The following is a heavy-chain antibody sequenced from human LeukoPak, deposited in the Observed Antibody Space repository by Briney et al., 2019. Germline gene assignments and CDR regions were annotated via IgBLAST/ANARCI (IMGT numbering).Heavy chain of an antibody. V-gene: IGHV4-59*01. CDR1: GGSTSSYY. J-gene: IGHJ4*02. Sequence: SETLSLTCTVSGGSTSSYYWSWIRQPPGKGLEWIWYIYYSGSTNYNPSLKSRVPISVETSKNQFSLKLSSVTAADTAVYYCARFNYGSGRDFDYWGQGTLVTVSS. CDR3: ARFNYGSGRDFDY. CDR2: IYYSGST. D-gene: IGHD3-10*01.